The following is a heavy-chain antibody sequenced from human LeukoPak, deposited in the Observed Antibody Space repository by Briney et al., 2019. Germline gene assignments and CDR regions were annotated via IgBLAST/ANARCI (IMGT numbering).Heavy chain of an antibody. V-gene: IGHV3-43D*03. CDR2: ISWDGGST. CDR1: GFTFDDYA. Sequence: GGSLRLSCAASGFTFDDYAMHWVRQAPGKGVEWVSLISWDGGSTYYADSVKGRFTISRDNSKNSLYLQMNSLRAEDTALYYCAKDMNYYYMDVWGKGTTVTVSS. J-gene: IGHJ6*03. CDR3: AKDMNYYYMDV.